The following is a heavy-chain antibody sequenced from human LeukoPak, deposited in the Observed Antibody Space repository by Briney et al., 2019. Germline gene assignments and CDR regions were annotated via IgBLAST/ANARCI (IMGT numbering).Heavy chain of an antibody. CDR1: GYTFSTYI. D-gene: IGHD6-13*01. Sequence: ASVKASCKASGYTFSTYIMHWVRQAPGQSLEWMGWINPGNGDTKYSQNFEGRVTISTDTSATTAYMELSSLRSEDTAVYYCARDIDRVFNWFDPWGQGTLVTVSS. V-gene: IGHV1-3*01. CDR2: INPGNGDT. J-gene: IGHJ5*02. CDR3: ARDIDRVFNWFDP.